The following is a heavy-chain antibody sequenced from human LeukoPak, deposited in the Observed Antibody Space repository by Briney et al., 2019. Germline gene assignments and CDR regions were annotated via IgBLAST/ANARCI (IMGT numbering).Heavy chain of an antibody. J-gene: IGHJ4*02. CDR1: GGSISSYY. CDR3: ARSRDILTGYHFDY. Sequence: SETLSLTCSVSGGSISSYYWSWIRQPPGKGLEWIGYIYYSGSTKYSPSLKSRVTISVDTSKNQFSLKLSSVTAADTAVYYCARSRDILTGYHFDYWSQGTLVTVSS. D-gene: IGHD3-9*01. V-gene: IGHV4-59*01. CDR2: IYYSGST.